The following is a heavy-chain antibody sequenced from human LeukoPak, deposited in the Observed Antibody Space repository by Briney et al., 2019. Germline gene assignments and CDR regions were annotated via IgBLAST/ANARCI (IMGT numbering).Heavy chain of an antibody. J-gene: IGHJ4*02. Sequence: GGSLRLSCAASGFTFSSYGMHWVRQAPGKGLEWVAVIWYDGSNKYYADSVKGRFTISRDNSKNTLYLQMNSLRAEDTAVYYCAKGTGTTHYFAYWGQGTLVTVSS. V-gene: IGHV3-33*06. CDR3: AKGTGTTHYFAY. CDR1: GFTFSSYG. D-gene: IGHD1-7*01. CDR2: IWYDGSNK.